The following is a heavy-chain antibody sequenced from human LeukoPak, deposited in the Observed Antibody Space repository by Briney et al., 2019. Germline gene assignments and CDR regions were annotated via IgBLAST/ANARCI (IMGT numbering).Heavy chain of an antibody. CDR3: ARGQSRYFDWYLGFFDY. V-gene: IGHV3-21*01. CDR2: LNNTSSYI. CDR1: GFPFHSH. Sequence: GALGPSFSASGFPFHSHINWVRQAPGKGLGVVSSLNNTSSYIYYADSVKGRFTISRDNAKNSLYLQMNSLRADDTAVYYCARGQSRYFDWYLGFFDYWGQGTLVTVSS. J-gene: IGHJ4*02. D-gene: IGHD3-9*01.